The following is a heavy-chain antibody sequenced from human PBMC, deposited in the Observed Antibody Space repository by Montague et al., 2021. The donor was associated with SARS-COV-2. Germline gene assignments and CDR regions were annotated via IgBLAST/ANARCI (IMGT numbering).Heavy chain of an antibody. CDR2: IYDSETI. J-gene: IGHJ4*02. Sequence: SETLSLTCAVSGGSISSSHWSTWVRQPPGKGLEWIGDIYDSETINYNPSLKRRVTISVDRTKNQFSLKLSSVTAADTAVYYCARGPDSSGYYNDFDYWGQGTLVTVSS. CDR3: ARGPDSSGYYNDFDY. V-gene: IGHV4-4*02. CDR1: GGSISSSHW. D-gene: IGHD3-22*01.